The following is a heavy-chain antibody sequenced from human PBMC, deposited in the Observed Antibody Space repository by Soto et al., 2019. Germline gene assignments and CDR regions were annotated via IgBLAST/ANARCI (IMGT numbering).Heavy chain of an antibody. CDR2: ISAYNGNT. CDR1: GYTFTSYG. J-gene: IGHJ6*02. V-gene: IGHV1-18*01. CDR3: ARGTSDSSSWYPDYYGMDV. Sequence: ASVKVSCKASGYTFTSYGISWVRQAPGQGLEWMGWISAYNGNTNYAQKLQGRVTMTTDTSTSTAYMELRSLRSDDTAVYYCARGTSDSSSWYPDYYGMDVWGQGTTVTVSS. D-gene: IGHD6-13*01.